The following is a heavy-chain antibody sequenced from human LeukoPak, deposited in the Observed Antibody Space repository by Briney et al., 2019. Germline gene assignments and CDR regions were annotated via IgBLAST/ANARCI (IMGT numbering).Heavy chain of an antibody. CDR2: ISPSGDIT. V-gene: IGHV3-23*01. Sequence: GGSLRLSCAASGFTFSKHGMNWVRQAPGKGLEWVSGISPSGDITYYADSVKGRFTISRDNSKNTLYLEVISLTAEDTAVYYCARVIGTYYYYYMDVWGKGTTVTVSS. J-gene: IGHJ6*03. D-gene: IGHD2/OR15-2a*01. CDR3: ARVIGTYYYYYMDV. CDR1: GFTFSKHG.